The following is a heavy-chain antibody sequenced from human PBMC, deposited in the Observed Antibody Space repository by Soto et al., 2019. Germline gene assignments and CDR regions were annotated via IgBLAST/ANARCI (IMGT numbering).Heavy chain of an antibody. CDR1: GDSVSSNSAA. D-gene: IGHD3-10*01. CDR2: TYYKSKWNN. V-gene: IGHV6-1*01. CDR3: TGITCFRGMDV. J-gene: IGHJ6*02. Sequence: SHTLSRTCAISGDSVSSNSAAWNWIRQSPSRGLEWLGRTYYKSKWNNDYALSLKSRITINPATSKNQFSLHLYSVTPEDTAVSYCTGITCFRGMDVWGQGTPVTVPS.